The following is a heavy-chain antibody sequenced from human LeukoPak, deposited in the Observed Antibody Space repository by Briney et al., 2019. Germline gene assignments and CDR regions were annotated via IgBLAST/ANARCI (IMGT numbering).Heavy chain of an antibody. J-gene: IGHJ4*02. V-gene: IGHV1-69*05. Sequence: ASVKVSCKASGGTFSSYAISWVRQAPGQGLGWMGRIIPIFGTANYAQKFQGRVTITTDESTSTAYMELSSLRSEDTAVYYCARVGYSGWNLEYWGQGTLVTVSS. CDR1: GGTFSSYA. CDR3: ARVGYSGWNLEY. CDR2: IIPIFGTA. D-gene: IGHD5-12*01.